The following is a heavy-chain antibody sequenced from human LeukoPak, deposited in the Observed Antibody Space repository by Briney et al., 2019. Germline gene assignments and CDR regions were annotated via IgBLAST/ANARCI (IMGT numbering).Heavy chain of an antibody. D-gene: IGHD4-17*01. CDR1: GFTFSSYW. CDR3: ARFDYGDYEGYFDY. V-gene: IGHV3-7*01. Sequence: GGSLRLSCAASGFTFSSYWMSWVRQAPGKGLEWVANIKQDGSEKYYVDSVKGRFTISRDNAKNSLYLQMNSLRAEDTAVYYCARFDYGDYEGYFDYWGQGTLVTVST. J-gene: IGHJ4*02. CDR2: IKQDGSEK.